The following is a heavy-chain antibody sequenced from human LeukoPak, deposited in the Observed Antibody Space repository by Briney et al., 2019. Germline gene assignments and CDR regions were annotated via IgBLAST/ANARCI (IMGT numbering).Heavy chain of an antibody. J-gene: IGHJ4*02. CDR2: IRYDGSNK. CDR3: ARGQTLDY. CDR1: GFTFSSYG. Sequence: PGRSLRLSCAASGFTFSSYGMHWVRQAPGKGLEWVAFIRYDGSNKYYTDSVKGRFTISRDNSKNTLYLQMNSLRAEDTAVYYCARGQTLDYWGQGTLVTVSS. V-gene: IGHV3-30*02.